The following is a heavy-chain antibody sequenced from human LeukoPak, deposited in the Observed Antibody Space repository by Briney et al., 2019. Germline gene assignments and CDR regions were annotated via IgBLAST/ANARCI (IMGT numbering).Heavy chain of an antibody. D-gene: IGHD3-22*01. CDR1: GGTFSGYY. CDR2: INHSGST. V-gene: IGHV4-34*01. J-gene: IGHJ4*02. Sequence: SETLSLTCAGYGGTFSGYYWSWIRHPPGKGLVWIGEINHSGSTNYNPSLKSRVTISVDTSKTQFSLKLSSVTAADTAVYYCARCRLYDSSGYSTANFDYWGQGTLVTVSS. CDR3: ARCRLYDSSGYSTANFDY.